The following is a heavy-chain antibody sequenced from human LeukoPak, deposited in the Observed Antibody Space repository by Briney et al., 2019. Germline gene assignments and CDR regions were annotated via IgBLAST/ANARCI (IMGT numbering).Heavy chain of an antibody. Sequence: SQTLSLTCAISGDSVSSNSASWIWIRQSPSRGLEWLGRTYYRSKWNSDYAVSVKSRITINPDTSKNQFSLHLNSVTPEDTAVYYCARDPDSSYEWGPFDPWGQGTLVTVSS. CDR2: TYYRSKWNS. J-gene: IGHJ5*02. CDR1: GDSVSSNSAS. CDR3: ARDPDSSYEWGPFDP. D-gene: IGHD1-26*01. V-gene: IGHV6-1*01.